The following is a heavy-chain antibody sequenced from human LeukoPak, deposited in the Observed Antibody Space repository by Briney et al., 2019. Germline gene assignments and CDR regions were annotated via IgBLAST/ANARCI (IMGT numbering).Heavy chain of an antibody. J-gene: IGHJ4*02. CDR2: INPSGGST. V-gene: IGHV1-46*01. CDR3: ARGILGYYFDY. Sequence: GASVKVSCKASGYTFTSYYMHWVRQAPGQGLEWMGIINPSGGSTSYAQKSQGRVTMTRGTSTSTVYMELSSLRSEDTAVYYCARGILGYYFDYWGQGTLVTVSS. CDR1: GYTFTSYY. D-gene: IGHD7-27*01.